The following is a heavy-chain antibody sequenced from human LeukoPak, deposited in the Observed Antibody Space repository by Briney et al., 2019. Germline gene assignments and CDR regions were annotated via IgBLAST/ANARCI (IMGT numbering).Heavy chain of an antibody. CDR3: ARRRGYYLQNFDY. CDR1: GGSFSGYY. J-gene: IGHJ4*02. Sequence: PSETLSLTCAVYGGSFSGYYWSWIRQPPGKGLEWIGEINHSGSTNYNPSLKSRVTISVDTSKNQFSLKLSSVTAADTAVYYCARRRGYYLQNFDYWGQGTLVTVSS. D-gene: IGHD3-22*01. CDR2: INHSGST. V-gene: IGHV4-34*01.